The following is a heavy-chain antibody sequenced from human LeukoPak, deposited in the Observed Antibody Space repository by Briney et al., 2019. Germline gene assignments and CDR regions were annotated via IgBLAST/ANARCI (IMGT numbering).Heavy chain of an antibody. CDR2: IYYSGST. CDR3: ARAGATSGWFDP. V-gene: IGHV4-39*01. Sequence: PSETLSLTCTVSGGSISSSSYYWGWIRQPPGKGLEWIGSIYYSGSTYYNPSLKSRVTISVDTSKNQFSLKLSSVTAADTAVYYCARAGATSGWFDPWGQGTLVTVSS. CDR1: GGSISSSSYY. J-gene: IGHJ5*02. D-gene: IGHD1-26*01.